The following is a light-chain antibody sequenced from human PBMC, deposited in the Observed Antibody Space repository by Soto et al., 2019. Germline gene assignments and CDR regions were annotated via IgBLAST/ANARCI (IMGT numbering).Light chain of an antibody. V-gene: IGLV2-8*01. CDR2: EVS. CDR3: SAYTVSRTYV. CDR1: SSDVGGYNY. Sequence: QSALTQPPSASGSPGQSVTISCTGTSSDVGGYNYVSWYQQYPGKAPRLVIYEVSKRPSGVPDRFSGSKSGNTASLTISGLQGEDEADYDCSAYTVSRTYVFGTGTKVTVL. J-gene: IGLJ1*01.